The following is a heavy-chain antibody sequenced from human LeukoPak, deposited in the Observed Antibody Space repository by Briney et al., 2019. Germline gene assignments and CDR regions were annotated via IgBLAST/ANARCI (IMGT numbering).Heavy chain of an antibody. CDR2: ISAYNGNT. J-gene: IGHJ5*02. Sequence: RWASVKVSCKASGYTFTSYAISWVRQAPGQGLEWMGWISAYNGNTNYAQKFQGRVTMTKDTSTSTAYMELRSLRSDDTAVYYCARDYNSREKYNWFDPWGQGTLVTVSS. V-gene: IGHV1-18*01. CDR1: GYTFTSYA. CDR3: ARDYNSREKYNWFDP. D-gene: IGHD1-20*01.